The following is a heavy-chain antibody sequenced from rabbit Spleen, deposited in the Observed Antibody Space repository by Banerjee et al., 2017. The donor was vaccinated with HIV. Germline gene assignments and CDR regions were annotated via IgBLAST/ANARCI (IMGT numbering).Heavy chain of an antibody. CDR2: IVAGSSGST. CDR1: GFSFSSSYN. V-gene: IGHV1S40*01. J-gene: IGHJ4*01. CDR3: ARRAATTSPYYFNL. D-gene: IGHD1-1*01. Sequence: QSLEESGGDLVKPGASLTLTCTASGFSFSSSYNMCWVRQAPGKGLEWTACIVAGSSGSTYYASWAKGRFTISRTSSTTVTLQMTSLTAADTATYFCARRAATTSPYYFNLWGPGTLVTVS.